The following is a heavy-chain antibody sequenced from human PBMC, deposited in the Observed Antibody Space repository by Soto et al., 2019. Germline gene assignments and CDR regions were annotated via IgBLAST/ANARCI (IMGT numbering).Heavy chain of an antibody. D-gene: IGHD6-19*01. Sequence: GESLKISCKGSGYSFTSYWIGWVRQMPGKGLEWMGIIYPGDSDTRYSPSFQGQVTISADKSISTAYLQWSSLKASDTAMYYCARFRPRSGWYVGTEEGGDYWGQGTLVTVSS. CDR3: ARFRPRSGWYVGTEEGGDY. CDR2: IYPGDSDT. CDR1: GYSFTSYW. J-gene: IGHJ4*02. V-gene: IGHV5-51*01.